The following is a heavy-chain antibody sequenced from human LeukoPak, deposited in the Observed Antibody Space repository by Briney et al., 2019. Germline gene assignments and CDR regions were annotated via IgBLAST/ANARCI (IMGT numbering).Heavy chain of an antibody. J-gene: IGHJ4*02. V-gene: IGHV4-59*01. Sequence: SETLSLTCTVSGGSISSYYWSWIRRPPGKGLEWVGYIYYSGSTNYNPSLKSRVTISVDTSKNQFSLKLSSVTAADTAVYYCARVSISTLRTGDYFDYWGQGTLVTVSS. CDR2: IYYSGST. CDR3: ARVSISTLRTGDYFDY. CDR1: GGSISSYY. D-gene: IGHD2-2*01.